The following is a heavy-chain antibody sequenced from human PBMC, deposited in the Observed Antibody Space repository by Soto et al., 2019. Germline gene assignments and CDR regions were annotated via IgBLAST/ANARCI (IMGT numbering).Heavy chain of an antibody. J-gene: IGHJ4*02. CDR1: GYSFTSYW. D-gene: IGHD3-22*01. Sequence: GESLKISCKGSGYSFTSYWIGWVHQMPGKGLEWMGIIYPGDSDTRYSPSFQGQVTISADKSISTAYLQWSSLKASDTAMYYCARPDYYDSSGYYYSGGYWGQGTQVTVSS. V-gene: IGHV5-51*07. CDR3: ARPDYYDSSGYYYSGGY. CDR2: IYPGDSDT.